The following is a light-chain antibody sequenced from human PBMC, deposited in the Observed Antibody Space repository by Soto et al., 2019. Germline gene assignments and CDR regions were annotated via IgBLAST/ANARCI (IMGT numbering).Light chain of an antibody. J-gene: IGKJ4*01. V-gene: IGKV1-12*01. CDR3: QQANSIPLT. CDR2: GAT. Sequence: DIQMTQSPSSVSASVGDRVTITCRASQPISTWLAWYQQKPRKAPKLLIYGATRLQSGVPSRFSGSGFETDFSLTISSLQPADFATYYCQQANSIPLTFGGGTKVDIK. CDR1: QPISTW.